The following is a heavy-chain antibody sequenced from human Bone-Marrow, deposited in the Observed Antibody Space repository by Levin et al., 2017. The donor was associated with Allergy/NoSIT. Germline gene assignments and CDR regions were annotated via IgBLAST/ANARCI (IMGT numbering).Heavy chain of an antibody. V-gene: IGHV3-23*01. J-gene: IGHJ4*02. CDR1: GFNFHAYG. Sequence: GESLKISCAVSGFNFHAYGMTWVRQAPGQGLEWVSTIRSDDTTYYRDSVTGRFVVSRDSSEDTLYLQMHRLRAEDTAVYYCATFDYSSYGYYFDYWGQGTLVTVSS. CDR2: IRSDDTT. CDR3: ATFDYSSYGYYFDY. D-gene: IGHD4-11*01.